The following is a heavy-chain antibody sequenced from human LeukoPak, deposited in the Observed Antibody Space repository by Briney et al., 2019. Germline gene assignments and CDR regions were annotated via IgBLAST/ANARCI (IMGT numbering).Heavy chain of an antibody. V-gene: IGHV4-4*07. D-gene: IGHD6-13*01. J-gene: IGHJ5*02. CDR3: ARDKWVAAAGTRFDP. CDR2: IYTGGST. CDR1: GGSISSYY. Sequence: PSETLSLTCTVSGGSISSYYWSWIRQPAGKGLEWIGRIYTGGSTNYNPSLKSRVTMSVDTSKNQFSLKLSSVTAADTAVYYCARDKWVAAAGTRFDPWGQGTLVTVSS.